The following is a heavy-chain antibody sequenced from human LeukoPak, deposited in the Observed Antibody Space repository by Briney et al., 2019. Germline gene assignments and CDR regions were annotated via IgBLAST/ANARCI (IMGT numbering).Heavy chain of an antibody. V-gene: IGHV3-23*01. CDR3: AKGKSLPHYYYYGMDV. CDR1: GFTFSSYA. J-gene: IGHJ6*02. CDR2: IGGSGDTT. Sequence: GGSLRLSCAASGFTFSSYAMSWVRQAPGKGLQWVSVIGGSGDTTYYADSVRGRFTISRDNFKNTLYLQMNSLTAEDTAIYYCAKGKSLPHYYYYGMDVWGQGTTVTASS.